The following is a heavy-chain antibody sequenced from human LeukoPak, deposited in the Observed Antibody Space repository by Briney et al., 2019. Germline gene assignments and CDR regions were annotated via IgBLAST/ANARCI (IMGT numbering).Heavy chain of an antibody. CDR3: ASTIAAAGNGWYFDY. CDR2: IVVGSGNT. J-gene: IGHJ4*02. Sequence: SVRVSCKASGFTFTSSAVQWVRQARGQRLEWLGWIVVGSGNTNYAQKFQERVTITRDMSTGTAYMELSSLRSEDTAVYYCASTIAAAGNGWYFDYWGQGTLVTVSS. V-gene: IGHV1-58*01. D-gene: IGHD6-13*01. CDR1: GFTFTSSA.